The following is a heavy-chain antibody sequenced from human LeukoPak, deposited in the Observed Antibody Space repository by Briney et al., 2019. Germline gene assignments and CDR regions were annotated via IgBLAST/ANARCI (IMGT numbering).Heavy chain of an antibody. CDR3: ARDPSWNDEPEDAFDI. D-gene: IGHD1-1*01. CDR2: ISGSGGST. CDR1: GFTFSSYG. V-gene: IGHV3-23*01. Sequence: PGGSLRLSCAASGFTFSSYGMSWVRQAPGKGLEWVSAISGSGGSTYYADSVKGRFTISRDNAKNTLYLQMNSLRAEDTAVYYCARDPSWNDEPEDAFDIWGQGTMVTVSS. J-gene: IGHJ3*02.